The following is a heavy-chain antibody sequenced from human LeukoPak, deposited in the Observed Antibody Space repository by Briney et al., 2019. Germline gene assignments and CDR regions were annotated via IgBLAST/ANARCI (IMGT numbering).Heavy chain of an antibody. CDR3: ARVWFGELLYLAFDY. J-gene: IGHJ4*02. CDR2: ISAYNGNT. CDR1: GYTFTSYG. V-gene: IGHV1-18*01. Sequence: ASVKVSCKASGYTFTSYGISWVRQAPGQGLEWMGWISAYNGNTNYAQKLQGRVTMTTDTSTSTAYMELRSLRSDDTAVYYCARVWFGELLYLAFDYWGQGTLVTASS. D-gene: IGHD3-10*01.